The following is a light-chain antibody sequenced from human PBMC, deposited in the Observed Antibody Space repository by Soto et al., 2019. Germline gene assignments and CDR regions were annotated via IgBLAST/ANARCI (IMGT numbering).Light chain of an antibody. CDR3: QQYDSSPRT. CDR2: DAS. J-gene: IGKJ1*01. Sequence: DIVLTQSPATLSLSPGERATLSCWASQSVSTYLAWYQQKPGQAPRLLIYDASSRATGIPARFSGSGSGTDFTLTINRLEPEDFAVYYCQQYDSSPRTFGQGTKVDIK. CDR1: QSVSTY. V-gene: IGKV3-20*01.